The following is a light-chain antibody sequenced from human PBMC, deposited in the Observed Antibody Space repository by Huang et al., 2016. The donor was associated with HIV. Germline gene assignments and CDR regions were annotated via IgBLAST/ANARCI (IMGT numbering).Light chain of an antibody. J-gene: IGKJ3*01. CDR2: YAS. CDR3: QQRSNWPPLFT. V-gene: IGKV3-11*01. CDR1: QSVSSY. Sequence: EIVLTQSPATLSLSPGDSATLSCRASQSVSSYLAWYQQKPGQAPRLLIYYASNRATGIPARFSGSGSGTDFTLTISSLEPEDFAVYYCQQRSNWPPLFTFGPGTKVHIK.